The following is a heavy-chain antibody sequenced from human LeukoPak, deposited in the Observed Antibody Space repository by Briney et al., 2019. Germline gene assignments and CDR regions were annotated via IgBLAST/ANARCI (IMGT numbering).Heavy chain of an antibody. D-gene: IGHD6-6*01. J-gene: IGHJ5*02. CDR2: ISSSGSTI. Sequence: GGSLRLSCAASGFTFSDYYMSWIRQAPGKGLEWVSYISSSGSTIYYADSVKGRFTISRDNAKNPLYLQMNSLGAEDTAVYYCARDVRIAAPGGEVIDPWGQGTLVTVSS. CDR3: ARDVRIAAPGGEVIDP. V-gene: IGHV3-11*01. CDR1: GFTFSDYY.